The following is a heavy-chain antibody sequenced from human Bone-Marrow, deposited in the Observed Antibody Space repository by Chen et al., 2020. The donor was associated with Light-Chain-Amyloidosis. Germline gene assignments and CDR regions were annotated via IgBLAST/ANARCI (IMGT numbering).Heavy chain of an antibody. V-gene: IGHV3-48*03. CDR3: ARGRPGDGDCLDY. CDR1: GSPSTTYE. Sequence: LLGSGGGWLQPEGPWGLPVAASGSPSTTYEMNWVRQAPGKGLEWVSYISSSGGTIYYAVSVKGRFTISRDNAKNSLHLQMNSVRAEDTAVYYCARGRPGDGDCLDYWGQGTLVTVSS. CDR2: ISSSGGTI. D-gene: IGHD4-17*01. J-gene: IGHJ4*02.